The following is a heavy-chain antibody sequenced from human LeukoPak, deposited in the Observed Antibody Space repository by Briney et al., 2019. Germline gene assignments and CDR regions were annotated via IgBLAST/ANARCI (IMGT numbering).Heavy chain of an antibody. CDR3: AFSSYYLQGNYYYMDV. CDR2: ISGSGGST. Sequence: GGSLRLSCVVSGFTFRSYGMTWVRQAPGKGLEWVSAISGSGGSTYYADSVKGRFTISRDNSKNTLYLQMNSLRAEDTAVYYCAFSSYYLQGNYYYMDVWGKGTTVTVSS. CDR1: GFTFRSYG. V-gene: IGHV3-23*01. J-gene: IGHJ6*03. D-gene: IGHD1-26*01.